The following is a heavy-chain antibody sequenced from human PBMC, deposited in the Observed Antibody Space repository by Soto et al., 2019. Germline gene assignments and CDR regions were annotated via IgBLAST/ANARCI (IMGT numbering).Heavy chain of an antibody. CDR3: TKSRRGILMVYGFGGMDV. CDR2: SSGSGDGT. J-gene: IGHJ6*02. CDR1: GFTVNSHA. D-gene: IGHD2-8*01. V-gene: IGHV3-23*01. Sequence: PGGSLILSCAASGFTVNSHAMSWVRQAPGKGLEWVASSSGSGDGTYYGDSVKGRFTISRDSSSSTLYLQMNNLRGEDTAVYFCTKSRRGILMVYGFGGMDVWGQGTTVTVSS.